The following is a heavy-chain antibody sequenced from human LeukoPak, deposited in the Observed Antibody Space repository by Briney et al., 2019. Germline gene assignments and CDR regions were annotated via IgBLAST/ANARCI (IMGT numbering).Heavy chain of an antibody. V-gene: IGHV3-74*01. CDR1: GFTFSTYW. D-gene: IGHD1-7*01. J-gene: IGHJ4*02. Sequence: PGGSLRLSCAASGFTFSTYWMHWVRQAPGKGRVWVARMDSAGSITDYADSVRGRFTISRDNAKNTLYLQMNTLRAEDTAVYYCATAGNYRLDSWGQGTLVTVSS. CDR2: MDSAGSIT. CDR3: ATAGNYRLDS.